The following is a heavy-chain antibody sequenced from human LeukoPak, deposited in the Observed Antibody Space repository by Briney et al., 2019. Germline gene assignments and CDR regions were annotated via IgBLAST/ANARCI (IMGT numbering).Heavy chain of an antibody. V-gene: IGHV3-23*01. CDR3: AKSPLQLYTFDY. D-gene: IGHD5-24*01. Sequence: GGSLRLSCAASGFTFRNYGMSWVRQAPLKGLEWVSAISGSGGSTYYADSVKGRFTISRDNSKNTLYLQMNSLRAEDTAAYYCAKSPLQLYTFDYWGQGTLVTVSS. CDR2: ISGSGGST. J-gene: IGHJ4*02. CDR1: GFTFRNYG.